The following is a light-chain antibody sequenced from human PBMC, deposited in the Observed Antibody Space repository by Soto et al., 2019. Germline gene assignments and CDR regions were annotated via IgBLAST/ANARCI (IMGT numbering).Light chain of an antibody. V-gene: IGKV3-15*01. J-gene: IGKJ1*01. CDR3: QQYNNWPRGT. CDR1: QSVSNN. CDR2: GAS. Sequence: IVMTQSPASLSVSPGEGATLSCRASQSVSNNLAWYQQKPGQAHRLLIYGASTRATGIPARFSGSGSGTDFTLTISSLKSEDFAVYYCQQYNNWPRGTLGQGTKVEIK.